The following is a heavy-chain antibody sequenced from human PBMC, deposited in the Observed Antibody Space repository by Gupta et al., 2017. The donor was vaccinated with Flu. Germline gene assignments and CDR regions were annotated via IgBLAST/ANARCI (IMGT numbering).Heavy chain of an antibody. CDR3: ARLWDYGGKRGPYYHYYMDV. J-gene: IGHJ6*03. V-gene: IGHV4-59*08. CDR2: IYYSGTT. D-gene: IGHD4-17*01. Sequence: SWIRQSPGKGLEWIGYIYYSGTTNYNPSLKSRITISRDTSENQFSLKLNSVTAADTAVYYCARLWDYGGKRGPYYHYYMDVWGKGTSVTVSS.